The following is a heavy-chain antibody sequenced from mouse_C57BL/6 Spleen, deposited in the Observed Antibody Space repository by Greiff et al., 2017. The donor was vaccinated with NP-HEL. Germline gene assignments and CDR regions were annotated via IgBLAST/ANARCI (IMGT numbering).Heavy chain of an antibody. Sequence: EVHLVESGGDLVKPGGSLKLSCAASGFTFSSYGMSWVRQTPDKRLEWVATISSGGSYTYYPDSVKGRFTISRDNAKNTLYLQMSSLKSEDTAMYYCARHHIYYDYLDVWGTGTTVTVSS. V-gene: IGHV5-6*01. CDR2: ISSGGSYT. J-gene: IGHJ1*03. CDR1: GFTFSSYG. CDR3: ARHHIYYDYLDV. D-gene: IGHD2-4*01.